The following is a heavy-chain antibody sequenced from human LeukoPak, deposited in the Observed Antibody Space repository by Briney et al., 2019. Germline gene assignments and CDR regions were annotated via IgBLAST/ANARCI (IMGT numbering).Heavy chain of an antibody. Sequence: SETLSLTCTVSGGSISSSSYYWGWIRQPPGKGLEWIGSIYYSGSTYYNPSLKSRVTISVDTSKNQFSLKLSSVTAADTAVYYCAREKGNYVWGSYRLNSFDYWGQGTLVTVSS. J-gene: IGHJ4*02. CDR3: AREKGNYVWGSYRLNSFDY. V-gene: IGHV4-39*07. CDR1: GGSISSSSYY. D-gene: IGHD3-16*02. CDR2: IYYSGST.